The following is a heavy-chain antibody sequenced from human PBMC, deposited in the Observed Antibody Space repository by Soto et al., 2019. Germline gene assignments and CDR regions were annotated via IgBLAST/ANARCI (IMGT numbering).Heavy chain of an antibody. D-gene: IGHD2-15*01. J-gene: IGHJ6*02. CDR2: INNYNIKT. Sequence: QVQLVQSGAEVKETGASVKVSCKASGYTFSTYGVSWMRQAPGHGLEWMGWINNYNIKTTYAKTFQGRITLTTDTAKGTTVRELRGLASDDSAVYFCARDLAWVCASGSFAATETDNTLDVWGQGTTVTVSS. V-gene: IGHV1-18*01. CDR3: ARDLAWVCASGSFAATETDNTLDV. CDR1: GYTFSTYG.